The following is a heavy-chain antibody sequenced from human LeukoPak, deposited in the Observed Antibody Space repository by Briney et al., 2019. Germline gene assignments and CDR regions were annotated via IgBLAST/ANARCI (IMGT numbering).Heavy chain of an antibody. Sequence: SETLSLTCTVSGGXIGSYYWSRMRQPPAKGLEWIGYIYYSGTKYNPSLKSRLTISVDTSKNQFSLKLSSVAAADTAMYYCARRKAKTPNYFDYWGQGALVTVSS. CDR2: IYYSGT. CDR3: ARRKAKTPNYFDY. J-gene: IGHJ4*02. V-gene: IGHV4-59*08. CDR1: GGXIGSYY.